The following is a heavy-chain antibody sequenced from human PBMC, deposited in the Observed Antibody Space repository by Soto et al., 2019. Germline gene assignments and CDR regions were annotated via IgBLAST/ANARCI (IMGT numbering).Heavy chain of an antibody. J-gene: IGHJ6*02. V-gene: IGHV3-30*03. CDR1: GFTFSSYG. Sequence: PGGSLRLSCAASGFTFSSYGMHWVRQAPDKGLEWVAVISYDGSNKYYADSVKGRFTISRDNSKNTLYLQMNSLRAEDTAVYYCAISGRYYYYYYGMDVWGQGTTVTVSS. CDR3: AISGRYYYYYYGMDV. CDR2: ISYDGSNK. D-gene: IGHD6-19*01.